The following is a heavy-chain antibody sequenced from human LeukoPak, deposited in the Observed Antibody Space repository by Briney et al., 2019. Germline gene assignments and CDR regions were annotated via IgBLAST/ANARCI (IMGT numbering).Heavy chain of an antibody. V-gene: IGHV4-59*08. CDR2: IYVTGT. CDR3: ARHIGGGIEDMDV. Sequence: PSETLSLTCTVSGGSIGTYYWSWIRQSPGEGLEWIGYIYVTGTRYNPYLQSRVTISVDRSRNQFFLKMSSVTAADTAVYYCARHIGGGIEDMDVWGKGTKVTVSS. CDR1: GGSIGTYY. D-gene: IGHD3-16*02. J-gene: IGHJ6*03.